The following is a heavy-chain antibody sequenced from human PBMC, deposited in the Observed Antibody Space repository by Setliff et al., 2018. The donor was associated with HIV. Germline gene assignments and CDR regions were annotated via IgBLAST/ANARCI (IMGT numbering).Heavy chain of an antibody. CDR3: ARGASGEYYFDY. J-gene: IGHJ4*02. Sequence: ETLSLSCAASGFSVSFSFMSWVRQAPGKGLEWVSIIYSGGTTYYADSVKGRFTISRDSSKNTLYLQMNSLRPDDTAVYYCARGASGEYYFDYWGQGTPVTVSS. V-gene: IGHV3-53*01. CDR1: GFSVSFSF. D-gene: IGHD3-10*01. CDR2: IYSGGTT.